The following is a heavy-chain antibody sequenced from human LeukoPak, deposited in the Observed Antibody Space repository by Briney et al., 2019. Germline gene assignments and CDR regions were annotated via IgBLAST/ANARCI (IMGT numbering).Heavy chain of an antibody. J-gene: IGHJ4*02. Sequence: PGGSLRLSCAASGFTFSRYSMNWVRQAPGKGLEWVSYITNSSSTIFHADSVKGRFTISRDNAKNSLYLQMSSLRAEDTAVYYCTTAKNDHWGQGTLVTVSS. CDR1: GFTFSRYS. CDR3: TTAKNDH. V-gene: IGHV3-48*04. CDR2: ITNSSSTI.